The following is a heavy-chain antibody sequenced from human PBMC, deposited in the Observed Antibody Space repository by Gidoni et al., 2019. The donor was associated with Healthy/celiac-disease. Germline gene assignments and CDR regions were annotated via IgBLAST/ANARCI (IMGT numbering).Heavy chain of an antibody. CDR3: ATHYYDSSGYRPGGAFDI. D-gene: IGHD3-22*01. V-gene: IGHV3-72*01. Sequence: EVQLVESGGGLVQPGGSLRLSCAASGFTFSDHYMAWVRQAPGKGLEWVGRTRNKANSYTTEYAASVKGRFTISRDDSKNSLYLQMNSLKTEDTAVYYCATHYYDSSGYRPGGAFDIWGQGTMVTVSS. J-gene: IGHJ3*02. CDR2: TRNKANSYTT. CDR1: GFTFSDHY.